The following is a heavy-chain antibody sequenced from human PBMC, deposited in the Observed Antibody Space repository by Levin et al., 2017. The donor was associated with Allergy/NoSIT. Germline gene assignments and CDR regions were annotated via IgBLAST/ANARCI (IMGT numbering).Heavy chain of an antibody. D-gene: IGHD6-13*01. V-gene: IGHV3-11*05. CDR1: GFTFRDYY. Sequence: LSLTCAASGFTFRDYYMSWIRPAPGKGLELVSYISGTSSAIIYADSVKGRFTISRDNAQNSLYLQMNSLRAEDTAVYFCARGTLAAAAHYWGQGTLVTVSS. CDR3: ARGTLAAAAHY. J-gene: IGHJ4*02. CDR2: ISGTSSAI.